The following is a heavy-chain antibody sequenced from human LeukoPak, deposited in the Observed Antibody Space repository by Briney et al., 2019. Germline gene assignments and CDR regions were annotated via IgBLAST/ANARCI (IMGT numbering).Heavy chain of an antibody. J-gene: IGHJ4*02. CDR3: AKTQGYDFWSGYFDY. Sequence: PGGSLRLSCAASGLTFDDYAMHWVRQAPGKGLEWVSGISWNSGSIGYADSVKGRFTISRDNAKNSLYLQMNSLRAEDTALYYCAKTQGYDFWSGYFDYWGQGTLVTVSS. CDR2: ISWNSGSI. CDR1: GLTFDDYA. V-gene: IGHV3-9*01. D-gene: IGHD3-3*01.